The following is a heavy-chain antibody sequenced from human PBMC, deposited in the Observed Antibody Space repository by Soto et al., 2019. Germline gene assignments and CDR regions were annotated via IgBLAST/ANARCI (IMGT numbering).Heavy chain of an antibody. J-gene: IGHJ6*02. V-gene: IGHV4-39*01. Sequence: PSETLSLTCTVSGGFINNSAYYWGWIRQPPGKGLDWIASGYYGGRTYYNPSLKSRVTFSLDTPKSRFSLELSSVTAADTAVYYCARHGAYSTSVYYYYGMDVWGQGTTVTVSS. CDR2: GYYGGRT. D-gene: IGHD6-13*01. CDR1: GGFINNSAYY. CDR3: ARHGAYSTSVYYYYGMDV.